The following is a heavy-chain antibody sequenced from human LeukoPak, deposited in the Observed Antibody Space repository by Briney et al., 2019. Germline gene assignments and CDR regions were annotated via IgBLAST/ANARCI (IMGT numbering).Heavy chain of an antibody. CDR2: IHYSGST. CDR3: ARDWLVDFGVVYHVY. J-gene: IGHJ4*02. D-gene: IGHD3-3*01. V-gene: IGHV4-31*11. CDR1: GGSISSGGYF. Sequence: SETLSLTCAVSGGSISSGGYFWSWIRQHPGKGLEWIGYIHYSGSTYYSPSLKSRVIISVDTSKNQFSLKLNSVTAADTAVYYCARDWLVDFGVVYHVYWGQGTLVTVSS.